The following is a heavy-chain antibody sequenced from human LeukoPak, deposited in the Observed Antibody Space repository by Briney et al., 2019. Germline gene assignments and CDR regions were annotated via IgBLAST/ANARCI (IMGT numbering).Heavy chain of an antibody. J-gene: IGHJ4*02. CDR2: ISSSSSTI. CDR1: GFTFSSYS. CDR3: ARDLYYYGSGSNHDY. D-gene: IGHD3-10*01. Sequence: GGSLRHSCATSGFTFSSYSMNWVRQAPGKGLEWVSYISSSSSTIYYADSVKGRFTISRDNAKNSLYLQMNSLRAEDTAVYYCARDLYYYGSGSNHDYWGQGTLVTVSS. V-gene: IGHV3-48*01.